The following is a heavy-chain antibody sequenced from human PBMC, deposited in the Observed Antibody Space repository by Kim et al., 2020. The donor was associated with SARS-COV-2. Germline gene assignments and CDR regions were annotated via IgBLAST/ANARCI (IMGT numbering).Heavy chain of an antibody. D-gene: IGHD6-13*01. CDR2: IYYSGST. CDR3: ACESAGSVDY. Sequence: SETLSLTCTVSGGSISSSSYYWGWIRQPPGKGLEWIGSIYYSGSTYYNPSLKSRVTISVDTSKNQFSLKLSSVTAADTAVYYCACESAGSVDYCGQRTLVTVSS. V-gene: IGHV4-39*01. CDR1: GGSISSSSYY. J-gene: IGHJ4*02.